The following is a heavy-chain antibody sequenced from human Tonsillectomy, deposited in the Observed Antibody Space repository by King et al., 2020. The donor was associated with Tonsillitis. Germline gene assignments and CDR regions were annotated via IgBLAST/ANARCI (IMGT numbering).Heavy chain of an antibody. Sequence: VQLQESGPGLVRPSETLSLTCTASGGSISNYYWSWIRQPPGKGLEWIGYVYNSGSSYYNPSLKSRVTMSVDTSKNQISLKLSSVTAADTAVYFCARDFIDRWYFDLWGRGTLVTVSS. CDR3: ARDFIDRWYFDL. J-gene: IGHJ2*01. CDR1: GGSISNYY. D-gene: IGHD3-16*02. CDR2: VYNSGSS. V-gene: IGHV4-59*01.